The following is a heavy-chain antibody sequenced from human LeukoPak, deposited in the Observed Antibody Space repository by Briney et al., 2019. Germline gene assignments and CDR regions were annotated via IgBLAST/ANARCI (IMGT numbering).Heavy chain of an antibody. J-gene: IGHJ6*03. CDR1: GFTLSSYA. CDR3: AKLGGHPLHNYYVGV. V-gene: IGHV3-23*01. Sequence: PGGSLRLSCADSGFTLSSYAMSWVRQAPGKGLEWVSGILDSGYSTYYANSVKGRFTISRDNSNNTLYLQMNSLRAEDTAVYFCAKLGGHPLHNYYVGVWGKGTTVAVSS. CDR2: ILDSGYST. D-gene: IGHD3-16*01.